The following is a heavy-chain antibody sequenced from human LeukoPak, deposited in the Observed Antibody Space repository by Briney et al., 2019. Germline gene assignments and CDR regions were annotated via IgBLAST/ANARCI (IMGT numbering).Heavy chain of an antibody. CDR2: ISGSGGST. J-gene: IGHJ4*02. CDR1: GFTFSSYA. CDR3: AKDGPPIVVVVAATPGYFDH. Sequence: PGGSLRLSCAASGFTFSSYAMSWVRQAPGKGLEWVSAISGSGGSTYYADSVKGRFTISRDNSKNTLYLQMNSLRAEDTAVYYCAKDGPPIVVVVAATPGYFDHWGQGTLVTVSS. D-gene: IGHD2-15*01. V-gene: IGHV3-23*01.